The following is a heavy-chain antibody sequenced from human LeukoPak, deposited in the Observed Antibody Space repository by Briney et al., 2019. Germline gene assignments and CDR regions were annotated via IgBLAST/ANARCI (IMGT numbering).Heavy chain of an antibody. CDR3: AKVGATYYYDSSGYYGGYFDY. D-gene: IGHD3-22*01. CDR1: GFTLSTYT. Sequence: GGSLRLSCTASGFTLSTYTMNWVRQAPGKGLEWVSSITSTSSHIFYADSVKGRFTISRDNSKNTLYLQMNSLRAEDTAVYYCAKVGATYYYDSSGYYGGYFDYWGQGTLVTVSS. J-gene: IGHJ4*02. CDR2: ITSTSSHI. V-gene: IGHV3-21*04.